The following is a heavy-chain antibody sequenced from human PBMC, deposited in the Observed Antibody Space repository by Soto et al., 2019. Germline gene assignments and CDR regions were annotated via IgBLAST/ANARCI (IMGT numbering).Heavy chain of an antibody. V-gene: IGHV3-53*01. CDR3: QGYGY. D-gene: IGHD5-12*01. CDR2: IYPGDTT. J-gene: IGHJ4*02. Sequence: EVQLVESGGGLIQPGGSLRLSCVVSGFTVSSTNYMSWVRQAPGKGLEWVSVIYPGDTTFYADSVKGRFTISRNNSKTTLYLQMNSLSAEATAVYYCQGYGYWGQGTLVTVSS. CDR1: GFTVSSTNY.